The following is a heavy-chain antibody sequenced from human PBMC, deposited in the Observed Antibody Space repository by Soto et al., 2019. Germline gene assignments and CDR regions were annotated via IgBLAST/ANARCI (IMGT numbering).Heavy chain of an antibody. CDR3: ANPTGASYIFPGRDV. D-gene: IGHD2-21*01. CDR2: IIPIFGSA. V-gene: IGHV1-69*01. J-gene: IGHJ6*02. Sequence: QVQLVQSGAEVKKPGSSVKVSCKASGGSFNSYAISWVRQAPGQGLEWLGGIIPIFGSANYAQKFQGRLRNTAEQSRSTAYRDRSSLTTADTAVYYGANPTGASYIFPGRDVWGRGSTVT. CDR1: GGSFNSYA.